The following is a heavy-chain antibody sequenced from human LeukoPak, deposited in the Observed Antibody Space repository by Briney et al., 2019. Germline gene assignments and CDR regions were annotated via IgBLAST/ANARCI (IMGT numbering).Heavy chain of an antibody. CDR2: INGGGSNT. V-gene: IGHV3-23*01. Sequence: GGSLRLSCVASGFAFNTYVMSWVRQAPGKGLEWVAAINGGGSNTYYADSVKGRFTISRDNSKNMVYLQTNNLRADDTAVYYCAKTAVVITFRFDDWGQGALVTVSS. D-gene: IGHD4/OR15-4a*01. CDR1: GFAFNTYV. CDR3: AKTAVVITFRFDD. J-gene: IGHJ4*02.